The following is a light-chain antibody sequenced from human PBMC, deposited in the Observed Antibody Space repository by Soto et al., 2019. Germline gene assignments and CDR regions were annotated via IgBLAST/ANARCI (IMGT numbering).Light chain of an antibody. J-gene: IGLJ1*01. Sequence: QSVLTQPASVSGSPGQSITISCTGTGSDVGAYRYVSWYQQHPGQAPKLIIYDVSNRPSGVSDRFSGSKSGNTASLTISGLQSEDEADYYCDSYTSSSSYAFGTGTKSTVL. CDR2: DVS. V-gene: IGLV2-14*01. CDR3: DSYTSSSSYA. CDR1: GSDVGAYRY.